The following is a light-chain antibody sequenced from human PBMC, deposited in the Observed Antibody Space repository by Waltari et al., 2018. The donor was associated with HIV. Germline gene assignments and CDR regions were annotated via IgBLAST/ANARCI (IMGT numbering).Light chain of an antibody. CDR3: CSYARRNTYI. V-gene: IGLV2-23*01. Sequence: QSVLHQPASVSCSPGQSITISCTGTRSNFGDYNFVPWYQQNPGKAPKVVIFQDTKRSSGSSARFSAYKSAKTASLKISGLRLENEVTYYFCSYARRNTYIFGSGTEVSVL. J-gene: IGLJ1*01. CDR2: QDT. CDR1: RSNFGDYNF.